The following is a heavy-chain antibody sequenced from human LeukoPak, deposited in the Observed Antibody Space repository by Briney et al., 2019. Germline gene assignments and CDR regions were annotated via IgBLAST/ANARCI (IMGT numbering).Heavy chain of an antibody. J-gene: IGHJ4*02. Sequence: GGSLRPSCAASGFTFSSYGMHWVRQAPGKGLEWVAVISYDGSNKYYADSVKGRFTISRDNSKNTLYLQMNSLRAEDTAVYYCAKEGGDDYGDYGDLWYYYWGQGTLVTVSS. V-gene: IGHV3-30*18. CDR2: ISYDGSNK. D-gene: IGHD4-17*01. CDR3: AKEGGDDYGDYGDLWYYY. CDR1: GFTFSSYG.